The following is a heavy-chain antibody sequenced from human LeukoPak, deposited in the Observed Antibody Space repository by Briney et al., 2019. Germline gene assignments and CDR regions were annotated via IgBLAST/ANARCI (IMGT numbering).Heavy chain of an antibody. V-gene: IGHV3-33*06. CDR3: AKDPRGYSSGY. CDR2: IWYDGRSK. J-gene: IGHJ4*02. Sequence: GGSLRLSCAASGFIFSKNAMHWVRQAPGEGLEWVAVIWYDGRSKYYADSVKGRFTISRDNSKNTVYLQMNSLRAEDTAVYYCAKDPRGYSSGYWGQGTLVTVSS. CDR1: GFIFSKNA. D-gene: IGHD6-25*01.